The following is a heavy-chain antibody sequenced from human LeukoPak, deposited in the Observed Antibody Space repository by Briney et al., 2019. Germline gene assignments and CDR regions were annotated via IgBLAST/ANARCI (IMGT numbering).Heavy chain of an antibody. D-gene: IGHD3-3*01. Sequence: PSQTLSLTCTVSGGSISSGDYYWSWIRQPPGKGLEWIGYIYYSGSTYYNPSLKSRVTISVDTSKNQFSLKLSSVTAADTAVYYCARGFVVYDFWSGYSNGGYFDYWGQGTLVTVSS. J-gene: IGHJ4*02. V-gene: IGHV4-30-4*08. CDR1: GGSISSGDYY. CDR3: ARGFVVYDFWSGYSNGGYFDY. CDR2: IYYSGST.